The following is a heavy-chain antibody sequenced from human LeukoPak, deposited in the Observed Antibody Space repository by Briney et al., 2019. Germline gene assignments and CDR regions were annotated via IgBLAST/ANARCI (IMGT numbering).Heavy chain of an antibody. CDR1: AYTFTSCD. J-gene: IGHJ4*02. V-gene: IGHV1-8*01. CDR3: ARGAPGSYCSGGSCPYFDY. CDR2: MNPNSGNT. Sequence: ASVKVSCKASAYTFTSCDINWVRQATGQGLEWMGWMNPNSGNTGYAQKFQGRVTMTRNTSISTAYMELSSLRSEDTAVYYCARGAPGSYCSGGSCPYFDYWGQGTLISVSS. D-gene: IGHD2-15*01.